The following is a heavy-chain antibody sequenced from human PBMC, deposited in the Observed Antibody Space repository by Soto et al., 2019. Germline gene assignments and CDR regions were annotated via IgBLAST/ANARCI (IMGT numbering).Heavy chain of an antibody. J-gene: IGHJ2*01. CDR3: ARGPHCSSTSCFDEDWYFDL. V-gene: IGHV1-18*01. CDR2: LSAYNGNT. D-gene: IGHD2-2*01. Sequence: QVQLVQSGAEVKKPGASVKVSCKASGYTFTSYGISWVRQAPGQGLEWMGWLSAYNGNTNYAQKLQGRVTMTTDTPTSTAYMGLRSLRSDDTAVYYCARGPHCSSTSCFDEDWYFDLWGRGTLVTVSS. CDR1: GYTFTSYG.